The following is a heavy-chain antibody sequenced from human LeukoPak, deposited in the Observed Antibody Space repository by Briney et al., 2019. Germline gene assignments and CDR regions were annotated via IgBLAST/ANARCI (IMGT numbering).Heavy chain of an antibody. CDR1: GFTFDDYA. CDR3: AKDIGRGGYDRFDY. D-gene: IGHD5-12*01. Sequence: PGGSLRLSCAASGFTFDDYAMHWVRHAPGKGLEWVSLISWDGGSTYYADSVKGRFTISRDNSKNSLYLQMNSLRAEDTALYYCAKDIGRGGYDRFDYWGQGTLVTVSS. J-gene: IGHJ4*02. V-gene: IGHV3-43D*03. CDR2: ISWDGGST.